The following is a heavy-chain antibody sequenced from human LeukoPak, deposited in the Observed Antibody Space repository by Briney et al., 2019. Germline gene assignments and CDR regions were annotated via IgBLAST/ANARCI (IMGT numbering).Heavy chain of an antibody. Sequence: ASETLSLTCAVSGGSISSGGYSWSWIRQPAGKGLEWIGRIYTSGSTNYNPSLKSRVTMSVDTSKNQFSLKLSSVTAADTAVYYCARVRYYYDSFDAFDIWGQGTMVTVSS. CDR3: ARVRYYYDSFDAFDI. CDR2: IYTSGST. J-gene: IGHJ3*02. CDR1: GGSISSGGYS. D-gene: IGHD3-22*01. V-gene: IGHV4-61*02.